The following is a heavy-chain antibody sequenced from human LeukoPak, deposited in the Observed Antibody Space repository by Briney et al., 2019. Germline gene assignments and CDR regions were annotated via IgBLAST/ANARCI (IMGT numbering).Heavy chain of an antibody. V-gene: IGHV3-15*01. CDR2: IISKTDGGTT. CDR1: GFTFSYVW. J-gene: IGHJ4*02. Sequence: PGGSLRLSCAASGFTFSYVWMSWVRQAPGKGLEWVGRIISKTDGGTTDYAAPVKGRFTISRDDSKNTLYLQMNSLKTEDTAVYYCARVQGYCGGDCYPFDYWGQGTLVTVSS. D-gene: IGHD2-21*02. CDR3: ARVQGYCGGDCYPFDY.